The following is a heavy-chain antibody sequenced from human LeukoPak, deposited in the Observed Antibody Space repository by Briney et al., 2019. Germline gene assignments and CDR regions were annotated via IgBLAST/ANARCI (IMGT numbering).Heavy chain of an antibody. CDR3: ARDTYDSSSYYAHLDY. D-gene: IGHD3-22*01. V-gene: IGHV3-7*01. CDR1: ALTASSNY. CDR2: IKQDGSEK. J-gene: IGHJ4*02. Sequence: GGSLRLSCAASALTASSNYSSGVRQAPGEGPGWVVNIKQDGSEKYYVDSMKGRFTISRDNAKNSLYLQMSSLRAEDTAVYYCARDTYDSSSYYAHLDYWGQGTLVTVSS.